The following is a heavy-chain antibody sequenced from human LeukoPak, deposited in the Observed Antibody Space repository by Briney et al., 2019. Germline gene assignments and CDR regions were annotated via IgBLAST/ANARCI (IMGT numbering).Heavy chain of an antibody. Sequence: GGSLRLSCAASGFTFSSYSMNWVRQAPRKGLEWVSYIGSRGSTIYYADSVKGRFTISRDNVKNSLYLQMNGLRTEDTAIYYCARVGANGGVLDYWGQGTLVTVSP. CDR3: ARVGANGGVLDY. V-gene: IGHV3-48*04. CDR2: IGSRGSTI. CDR1: GFTFSSYS. D-gene: IGHD2-8*02. J-gene: IGHJ4*02.